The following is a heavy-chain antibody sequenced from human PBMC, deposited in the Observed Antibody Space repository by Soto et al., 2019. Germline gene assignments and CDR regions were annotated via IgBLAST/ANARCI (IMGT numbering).Heavy chain of an antibody. CDR2: ISGSGGST. D-gene: IGHD3-22*01. Sequence: GSLRLSCAPSGFTFSSYAMRWVRQAPGKGLEWVSAISGSGGSTYYADSVKGRFTISRDNSKNTLYLQMNSLRAEDTAVYYCAKGAGGDSSGYYGLDAFDIWGQGTMVTVSS. CDR3: AKGAGGDSSGYYGLDAFDI. CDR1: GFTFSSYA. J-gene: IGHJ3*02. V-gene: IGHV3-23*01.